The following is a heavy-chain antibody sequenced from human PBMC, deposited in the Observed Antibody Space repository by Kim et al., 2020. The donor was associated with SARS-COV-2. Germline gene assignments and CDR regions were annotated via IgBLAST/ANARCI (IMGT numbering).Heavy chain of an antibody. Sequence: GGSLRLSCAASGFTFSDYYMSWIRQAPGKGLEWVSSISSSGSTIYYADSVKGRFTISRDNAKNSLYLQMNSLRAEDTAVYDCARDFDPPSYGMDVWGQGTTVTISS. J-gene: IGHJ6*02. CDR3: ARDFDPPSYGMDV. V-gene: IGHV3-11*01. CDR1: GFTFSDYY. CDR2: ISSSGSTI.